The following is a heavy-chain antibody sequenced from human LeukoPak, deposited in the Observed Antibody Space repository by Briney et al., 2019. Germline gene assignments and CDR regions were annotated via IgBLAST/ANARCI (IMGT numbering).Heavy chain of an antibody. V-gene: IGHV3-21*01. CDR2: ISSSSSYI. J-gene: IGHJ4*02. CDR3: ASLSTVTSDY. Sequence: GRSLRLSCAASGFTFSSYSMNWVRQAPGKGLEWVSSISSSSSYIYYADSVKGRFTISRDNAKNSLYLQMNSLRAEDTAVYYCASLSTVTSDYWGQGTLVTVSS. D-gene: IGHD4-17*01. CDR1: GFTFSSYS.